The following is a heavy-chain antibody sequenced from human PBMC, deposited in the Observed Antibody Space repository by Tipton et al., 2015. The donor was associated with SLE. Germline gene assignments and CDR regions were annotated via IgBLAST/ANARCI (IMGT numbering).Heavy chain of an antibody. V-gene: IGHV1-46*01. CDR3: ARDLEWELYY. D-gene: IGHD1-26*01. CDR1: GYTFTSYY. CDR2: INPSGGST. J-gene: IGHJ4*02. Sequence: QSGAEVKKPGASVKVSCKASGYTFTSYYMHWVRQAPGQGLEWMGIINPSGGSTSYAQKFQGRVTMTRDTSISTAYMELSRLRSDDTAVYYCARDLEWELYYWGQGTLVTVSS.